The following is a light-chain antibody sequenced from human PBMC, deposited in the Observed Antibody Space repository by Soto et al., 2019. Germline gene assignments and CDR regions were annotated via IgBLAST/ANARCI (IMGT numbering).Light chain of an antibody. CDR1: NIGSKS. CDR3: QVWDSSSDHWV. V-gene: IGLV3-21*04. J-gene: IGLJ3*02. CDR2: YDS. Sequence: SYDLTQPPSVSVAPGKTARITCGGNNIGSKSVHWYQQKPGQAPVLVIYYDSDRPSGIPERFSGSNSGNTATLTISRVEAGDEADYYCQVWDSSSDHWVFGGGTKLTV.